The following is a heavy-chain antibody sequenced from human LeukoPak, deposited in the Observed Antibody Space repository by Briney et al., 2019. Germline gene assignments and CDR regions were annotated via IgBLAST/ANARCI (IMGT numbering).Heavy chain of an antibody. J-gene: IGHJ3*02. Sequence: GGSLRLSCAASGFTFSSYAMSWVRQAPGKGLEWVSAISGSGGSTYYADSVKGRFTTSRDNSKNTLYLQMNSLRAEDTAVYYCAKAVGSSGYFSRDAFDIWGQGTMVTVSS. CDR1: GFTFSSYA. V-gene: IGHV3-23*01. D-gene: IGHD3-22*01. CDR2: ISGSGGST. CDR3: AKAVGSSGYFSRDAFDI.